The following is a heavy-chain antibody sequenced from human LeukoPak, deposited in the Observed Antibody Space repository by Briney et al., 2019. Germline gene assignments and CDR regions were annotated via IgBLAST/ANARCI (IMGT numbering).Heavy chain of an antibody. CDR1: GFTFSSYA. V-gene: IGHV3-23*01. CDR2: ISGSGGST. D-gene: IGHD6-19*01. CDR3: AKGAYSSGWYGNWFDP. Sequence: GGSLRLSCAASGFTFSSYAMHWVRRAPGKGLEWVSAISGSGGSTYYADSVKGRFTISRDNSKNTLYLQMNSLRAEDTAVYYCAKGAYSSGWYGNWFDPWGQGTLVTVSS. J-gene: IGHJ5*02.